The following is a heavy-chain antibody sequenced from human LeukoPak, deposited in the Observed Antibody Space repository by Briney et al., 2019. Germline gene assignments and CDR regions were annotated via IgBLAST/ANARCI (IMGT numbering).Heavy chain of an antibody. CDR1: GYSFTSHL. D-gene: IGHD1-1*01. V-gene: IGHV5-51*01. CDR3: ARLLTKAFDI. Sequence: GESLKISCKGSGYSFTSHLIGWVRQMPGKGLEWMGIIYPGDSDTRYSPSFQGQVTISADKSISTAYLQWSSLKASDTAMYYCARLLTKAFDIWGQGTMVSVSS. J-gene: IGHJ3*02. CDR2: IYPGDSDT.